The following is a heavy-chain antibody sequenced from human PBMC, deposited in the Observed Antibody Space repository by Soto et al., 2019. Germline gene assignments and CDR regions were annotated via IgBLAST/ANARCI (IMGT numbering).Heavy chain of an antibody. CDR3: ARDRRFLEWLDY. CDR1: GFTFTSYG. D-gene: IGHD3-3*01. J-gene: IGHJ4*02. Sequence: QMHLVESGGGVVQPGRSLTLSCVASGFTFTSYGIHWVRQAPGKGLEWVAVIWYDGSNKYYGDSGKGRFSIYGDNSKNTVYLQMNSLRAEDTAVYYCARDRRFLEWLDYWGQGTLVSVSS. CDR2: IWYDGSNK. V-gene: IGHV3-33*01.